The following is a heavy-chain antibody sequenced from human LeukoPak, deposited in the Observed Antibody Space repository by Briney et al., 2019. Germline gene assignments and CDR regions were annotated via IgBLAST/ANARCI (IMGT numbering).Heavy chain of an antibody. Sequence: AGGSLRLSCAASGFPFSSHWVSWFRQSPGKGLEWVAHINQDGSEKHYVDSVKGRFTISRDNTRNSQFLQMNSLRAEDTAVYYCASGGGWVFFNWGQGTLVTVSS. CDR3: ASGGGWVFFN. D-gene: IGHD6-19*01. CDR1: GFPFSSHW. V-gene: IGHV3-7*01. CDR2: INQDGSEK. J-gene: IGHJ4*02.